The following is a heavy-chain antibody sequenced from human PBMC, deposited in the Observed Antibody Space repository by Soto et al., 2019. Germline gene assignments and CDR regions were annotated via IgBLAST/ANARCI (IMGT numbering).Heavy chain of an antibody. CDR1: GYTLTELS. D-gene: IGHD3-10*01. J-gene: IGHJ6*02. Sequence: ASVKVSCKVSGYTLTELSMHWVRQAPGKGLEWMGGFDPEDGETIYAQKFQGRVTMTEDTSTDTAYMELSSLRSEDTDVYYCATFTMVRGASYYYYGMDVWGQGTTVTVSS. CDR2: FDPEDGET. V-gene: IGHV1-24*01. CDR3: ATFTMVRGASYYYYGMDV.